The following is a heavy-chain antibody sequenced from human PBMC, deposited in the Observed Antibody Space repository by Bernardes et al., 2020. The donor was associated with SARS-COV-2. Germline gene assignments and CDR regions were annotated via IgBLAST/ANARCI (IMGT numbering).Heavy chain of an antibody. J-gene: IGHJ4*02. CDR3: AATEPRRGSYLWVFDY. D-gene: IGHD1-26*01. Sequence: DTLSLTCTVSGGSISSYYWSWIRQPAGKGLEWIGRIYTSGSTNYNPSLKSRVTMSVDTSKNQFSLKLSSVTAADTAVYYCAATEPRRGSYLWVFDYWGQGTLVTVSS. CDR2: IYTSGST. CDR1: GGSISSYY. V-gene: IGHV4-4*07.